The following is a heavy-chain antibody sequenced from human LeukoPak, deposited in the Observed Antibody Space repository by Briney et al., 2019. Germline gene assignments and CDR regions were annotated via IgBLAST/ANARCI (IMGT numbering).Heavy chain of an antibody. J-gene: IGHJ3*02. CDR2: IKQDGSEK. CDR3: ARDTPLYADSPDAFDI. D-gene: IGHD2/OR15-2a*01. V-gene: IGHV3-7*01. CDR1: GFTFSSYW. Sequence: GGSLRLSCAASGFTFSSYWMSWVRQAPGKGLEWVANIKQDGSEKYYVDSVKGRFTISRDNAKNSLYLQMNSLRDEDTAVYYCARDTPLYADSPDAFDIWGQGTMVTVSS.